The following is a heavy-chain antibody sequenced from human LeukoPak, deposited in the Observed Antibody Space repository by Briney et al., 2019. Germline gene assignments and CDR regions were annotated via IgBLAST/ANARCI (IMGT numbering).Heavy chain of an antibody. CDR1: GFTFSHYY. CDR3: VRDPAHYDRLTGYY. D-gene: IGHD3-9*01. V-gene: IGHV3-11*01. CDR2: ISSSGSTI. J-gene: IGHJ4*02. Sequence: PGGSLRLSCAASGFTFSHYYMSWIRQAPGQGQEWVSYISSSGSTIYYADPVKGRFTISRDNAKNSLYLQMNSLRAEDTGVYYCVRDPAHYDRLTGYYWGQGTLVTVSS.